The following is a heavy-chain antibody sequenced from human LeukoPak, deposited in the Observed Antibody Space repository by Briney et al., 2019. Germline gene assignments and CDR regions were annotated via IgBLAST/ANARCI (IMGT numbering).Heavy chain of an antibody. CDR2: IYHSGST. V-gene: IGHV4-38-2*02. D-gene: IGHD3-10*01. CDR3: ARLSQTPDYYTLGGYYYLGY. Sequence: SETLSLTCTVSGYSISSGYYWGWIRQPPGKGLEWIGSIYHSGSTYYNPSLKSRVTISVDTSKNQFSLKLSSVTAADTAIYYCARLSQTPDYYTLGGYYYLGYWGQGTPVTVSS. J-gene: IGHJ4*02. CDR1: GYSISSGYY.